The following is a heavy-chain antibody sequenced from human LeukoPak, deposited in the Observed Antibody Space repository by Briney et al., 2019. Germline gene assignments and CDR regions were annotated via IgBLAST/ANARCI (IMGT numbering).Heavy chain of an antibody. J-gene: IGHJ3*01. V-gene: IGHV3-74*01. CDR3: AREGDSGDSFDV. D-gene: IGHD3-10*01. Sequence: GGSLRLSCAASGFTFSSYWMHWVRQAPGKGLVWITRINSDGSSTSYADSVKGRFTISRDNAKNTLYLQMNSLRAEDTAVYYCAREGDSGDSFDVWGQGTMVTVSA. CDR2: INSDGSST. CDR1: GFTFSSYW.